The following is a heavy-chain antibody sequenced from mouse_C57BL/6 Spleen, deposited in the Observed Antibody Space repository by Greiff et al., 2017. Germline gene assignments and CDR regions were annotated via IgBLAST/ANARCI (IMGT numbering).Heavy chain of an antibody. D-gene: IGHD3-2*02. J-gene: IGHJ3*01. V-gene: IGHV3-1*01. CDR3: ARGQLRLAWFAY. Sequence: EVQLQESGPGMVKPSQSLSLTCTVTGYSITSGYDWHWIRHFPGNKLEWMGYISYSGSTNYNPSLKSRISITHDTSKNHFFLKLNSVTTEYTATYYCARGQLRLAWFAYWGQGTLVTVSA. CDR1: GYSITSGYD. CDR2: ISYSGST.